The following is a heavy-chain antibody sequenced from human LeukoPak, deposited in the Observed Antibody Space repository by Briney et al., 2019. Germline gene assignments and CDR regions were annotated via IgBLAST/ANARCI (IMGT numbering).Heavy chain of an antibody. V-gene: IGHV4-61*02. CDR2: IYTSGST. D-gene: IGHD3-22*01. CDR1: GGSISSGSYY. Sequence: SETLSLXCTVSGGSISSGSYYWSWSRQPAGKGLEWIGRIYTSGSTNYNPSLKSRVTISVDTSKNQFSLKLSSVTAADTAVYYCARGKDYYDSSGYSPSYDYWGQGTLVTVSS. CDR3: ARGKDYYDSSGYSPSYDY. J-gene: IGHJ4*02.